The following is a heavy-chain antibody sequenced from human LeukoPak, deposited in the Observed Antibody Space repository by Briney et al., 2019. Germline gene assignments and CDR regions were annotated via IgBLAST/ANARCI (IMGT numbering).Heavy chain of an antibody. J-gene: IGHJ4*02. V-gene: IGHV4-39*07. CDR1: GGSISSSSYY. D-gene: IGHD3-22*01. Sequence: SETLSLTCTVSGGSISSSSYYWGWIRQPPGKGLEWIGYIYHSGSTYYNPSLKGRVTISVDTSKNQFSLKLSSVTAADTAVYYCARTTYYYDSSGYLVFDYWGQGTLVTVSS. CDR2: IYHSGST. CDR3: ARTTYYYDSSGYLVFDY.